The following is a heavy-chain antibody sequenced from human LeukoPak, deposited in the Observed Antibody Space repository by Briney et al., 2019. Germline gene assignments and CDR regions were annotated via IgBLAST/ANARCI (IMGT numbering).Heavy chain of an antibody. J-gene: IGHJ6*02. CDR1: GFTFSSCG. V-gene: IGHV3-48*01. CDR3: ARGPTTSCSSTSCYSFYYYYGMDV. D-gene: IGHD2-2*01. CDR2: ISSSSSTI. Sequence: PGGSLRLSCPASGFTFSSCGMHWVRQAPGKGLEWVSYISSSSSTIYYADSVKGRFTISRDNAKKSLYLQMNSLRAEDTAVYYCARGPTTSCSSTSCYSFYYYYGMDVWSQGTTVTVSS.